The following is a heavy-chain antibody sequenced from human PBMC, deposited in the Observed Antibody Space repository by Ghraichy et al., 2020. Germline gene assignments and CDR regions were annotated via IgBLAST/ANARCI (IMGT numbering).Heavy chain of an antibody. D-gene: IGHD2-2*01. CDR1: GFTFSSYS. Sequence: GGSLRLSCAASGFTFSSYSMNWVRQAPGKGLEWVSSISSSSSYIYYADSVKGRFTISRDNAKNSLYLQMNSLRAEDTAVYYCARARGPHHCSSTSCRLRYYYYYMDVWGKGTTVTVSS. CDR2: ISSSSSYI. CDR3: ARARGPHHCSSTSCRLRYYYYYMDV. V-gene: IGHV3-21*01. J-gene: IGHJ6*03.